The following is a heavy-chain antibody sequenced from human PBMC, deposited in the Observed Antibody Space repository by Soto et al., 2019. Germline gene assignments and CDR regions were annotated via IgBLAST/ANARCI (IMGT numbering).Heavy chain of an antibody. CDR3: TRNTYYYDSSGPPYYYYYGMDV. J-gene: IGHJ6*02. D-gene: IGHD3-22*01. Sequence: GGSLRLSCTASGFTFGDYAMSWFRQAPGKGLEWVGFIRSKAYGGTTEYAASVKGRFTISRDDSKSIAYLQMNSLKTEDTAVYYCTRNTYYYDSSGPPYYYYYGMDVWGQGTTVTVSS. CDR2: IRSKAYGGTT. CDR1: GFTFGDYA. V-gene: IGHV3-49*03.